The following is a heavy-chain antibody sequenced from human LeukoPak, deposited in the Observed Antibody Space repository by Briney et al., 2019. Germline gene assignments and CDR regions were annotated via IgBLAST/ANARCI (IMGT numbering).Heavy chain of an antibody. CDR1: GFTFSCYA. CDR2: ISGSGGST. D-gene: IGHD3-9*01. J-gene: IGHJ4*02. Sequence: GGSLRLSCAASGFTFSCYAMSWVRQAPGKGLEWVSAISGSGGSTYYADSVKGRFTISRDNSKNTLYLQMNSLRAEDTTVYYCAKADYDILTGNPSYYFDYWGQGTLVTVSS. CDR3: AKADYDILTGNPSYYFDY. V-gene: IGHV3-23*01.